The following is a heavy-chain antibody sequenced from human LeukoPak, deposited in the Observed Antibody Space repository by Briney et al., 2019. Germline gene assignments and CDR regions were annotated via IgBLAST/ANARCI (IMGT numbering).Heavy chain of an antibody. CDR3: ARSSLGTITAGPFDY. V-gene: IGHV1-18*01. J-gene: IGHJ4*02. CDR2: ISGYNGNT. Sequence: ASLKVSCKASGYTVSSYDIAWVRQAPGQGLEWMGWISGYNGNTNYAQKLQGRVSMTTDTSTTTAYMELRSLTSDDTALYYCARSSLGTITAGPFDYWGQGTLVTVSS. D-gene: IGHD5-12*01. CDR1: GYTVSSYD.